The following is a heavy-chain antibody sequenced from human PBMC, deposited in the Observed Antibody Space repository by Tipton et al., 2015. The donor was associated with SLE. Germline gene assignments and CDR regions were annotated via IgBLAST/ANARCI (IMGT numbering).Heavy chain of an antibody. Sequence: TLSLTCTVSGGSISGYYWSWVRQAPGKGLEWVSGISWNSGSIGYADSVKGRFTISRDNAKNSLYLQMNSLRAEDTALYYCAKDQRITMIVGAFDIWGQGTMVTVSS. V-gene: IGHV3-9*01. D-gene: IGHD3-22*01. CDR2: ISWNSGSI. CDR1: GGSISGYY. J-gene: IGHJ3*02. CDR3: AKDQRITMIVGAFDI.